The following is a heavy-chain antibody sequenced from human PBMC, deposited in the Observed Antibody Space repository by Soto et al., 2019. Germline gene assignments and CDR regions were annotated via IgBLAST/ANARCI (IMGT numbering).Heavy chain of an antibody. CDR1: GFTLSSYA. V-gene: IGHV3-23*01. J-gene: IGHJ4*02. CDR3: GKDVGGGFGELLA. CDR2: ISGSGGST. D-gene: IGHD3-10*01. Sequence: EVQLLESGGGLVQPGGSLRLSCAASGFTLSSYAMSWVRQAPGKGLEWVSVISGSGGSTYYADSVKGRFTISRDNSKNTLSLKKNSLRAEDPAVYYCGKDVGGGFGELLAWGQGTLVTVSS.